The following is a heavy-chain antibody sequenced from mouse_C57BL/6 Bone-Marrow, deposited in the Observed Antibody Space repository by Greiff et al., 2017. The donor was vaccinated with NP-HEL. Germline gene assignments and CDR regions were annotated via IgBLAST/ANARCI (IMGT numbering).Heavy chain of an antibody. V-gene: IGHV1-64*01. CDR1: GYTFTSYW. CDR2: IHPNSGST. Sequence: QVQLQQPGAELVKPGASVKLSCKASGYTFTSYWMHWVKQRPGQGLEWIGMIHPNSGSTNYNEKFKSKATLTVDKSSSTAYMQLSSLTSEDSAVYYCARLVTVKHWYFDVWGTGTTVTVAS. J-gene: IGHJ1*03. D-gene: IGHD2-3*01. CDR3: ARLVTVKHWYFDV.